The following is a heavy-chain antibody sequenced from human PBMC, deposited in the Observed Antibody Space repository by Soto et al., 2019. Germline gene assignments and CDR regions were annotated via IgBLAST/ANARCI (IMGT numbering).Heavy chain of an antibody. Sequence: SLRLSFAASGFTFSSYGMHWVRQAPGKGLEWVAVISYYGSNKYYADSVKGRFTISRDNSKNTLYLQMNSLRAEDTAVYYCAKNEPLPDYWGQGTLVTVSS. CDR3: AKNEPLPDY. CDR1: GFTFSSYG. J-gene: IGHJ4*02. V-gene: IGHV3-30*18. CDR2: ISYYGSNK. D-gene: IGHD1-1*01.